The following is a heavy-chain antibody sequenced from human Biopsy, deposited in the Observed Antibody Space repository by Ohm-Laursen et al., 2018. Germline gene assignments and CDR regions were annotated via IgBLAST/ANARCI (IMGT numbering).Heavy chain of an antibody. CDR3: ARDKYRSWNYFDN. CDR1: GFTFPSYD. J-gene: IGHJ4*02. D-gene: IGHD6-19*01. Sequence: ASVKVSCKASGFTFPSYDISWVRQAPGQGLEWMGWINPDSGVTNYAQKFQGRVTMTRDTSISTAYMELSRLGSDDTAVYYCARDKYRSWNYFDNWGQGSLVTVSS. CDR2: INPDSGVT. V-gene: IGHV1-2*02.